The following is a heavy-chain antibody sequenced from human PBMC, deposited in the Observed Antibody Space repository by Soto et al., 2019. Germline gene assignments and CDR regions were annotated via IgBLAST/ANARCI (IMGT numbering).Heavy chain of an antibody. CDR2: INPNSGGT. J-gene: IGHJ6*02. CDR3: ARGVGYYYYGMDV. V-gene: IGHV1-2*04. Sequence: ASVKVSCKASGYTFTGYYMHWVRQAPGQGLEWMGWINPNSGGTNYAQKFQGWVTMTEDTSTDTAYMELSSLRSEDTAVYYCARGVGYYYYGMDVWGQGTTVTVSS. CDR1: GYTFTGYY.